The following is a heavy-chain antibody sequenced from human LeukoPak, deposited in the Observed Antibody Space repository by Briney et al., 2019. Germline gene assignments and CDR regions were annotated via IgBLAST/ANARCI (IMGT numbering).Heavy chain of an antibody. Sequence: GGSLRLSCAASGFTFSSYSMNWVRQAPGKGLEWVSYISSSSSTIYYADSVKGRFTISRDNAKNSLYLQMNSLRAEDAAVYYCAKGSIAEDYYYYYYMDVWGKGTTVTVSS. CDR2: ISSSSSTI. V-gene: IGHV3-48*01. CDR1: GFTFSSYS. CDR3: AKGSIAEDYYYYYYMDV. J-gene: IGHJ6*03. D-gene: IGHD6-6*01.